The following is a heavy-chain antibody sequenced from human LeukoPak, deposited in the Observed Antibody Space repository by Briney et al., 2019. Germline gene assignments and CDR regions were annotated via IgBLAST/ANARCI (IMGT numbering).Heavy chain of an antibody. CDR1: GGSISSYY. V-gene: IGHV4-59*01. CDR3: ARVTRGDFDY. CDR2: IYYSGST. J-gene: IGHJ4*02. D-gene: IGHD2-15*01. Sequence: PSETLSLTCTVSGGSISSYYWSWIRQPPGKGLEWIGYIYYSGSTNYNPSLKSRVTISVVTSKNQFSLKLSSVTAADTAVYYCARVTRGDFDYWGQGTLVTVSS.